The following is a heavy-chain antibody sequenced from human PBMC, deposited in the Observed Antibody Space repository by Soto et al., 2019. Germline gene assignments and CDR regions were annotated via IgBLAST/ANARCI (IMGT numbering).Heavy chain of an antibody. Sequence: QVHLQESGPGLVNPSGTLTLTCAVSGGSISSSHWWGWVRQAPGKGLEWIGEIYHSGSTNYNPSLKSRITMSLDKSKNQFSVNLSSVTAADTAVYYCVRDSDETAIVPAPWLVWGRGTMVTVSS. CDR2: IYHSGST. CDR1: GGSISSSHW. CDR3: VRDSDETAIVPAPWLV. D-gene: IGHD2-21*02. V-gene: IGHV4-4*02. J-gene: IGHJ6*02.